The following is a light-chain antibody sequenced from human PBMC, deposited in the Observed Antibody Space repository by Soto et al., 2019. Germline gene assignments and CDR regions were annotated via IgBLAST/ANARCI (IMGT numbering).Light chain of an antibody. V-gene: IGKV3-20*01. CDR2: GAS. Sequence: ERVFPHCPGTLYLSPGERATLSCRASQIVSGNFLAWYLQKPGQAPRLLISGASRRAPGIPDRFSGSGSGTDFTPTISSLQSEDFALYYCQQYNKWPLITFGQGTRLEIK. J-gene: IGKJ5*01. CDR1: QIVSGNF. CDR3: QQYNKWPLIT.